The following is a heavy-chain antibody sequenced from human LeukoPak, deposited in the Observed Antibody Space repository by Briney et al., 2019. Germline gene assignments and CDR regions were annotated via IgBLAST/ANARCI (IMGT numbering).Heavy chain of an antibody. J-gene: IGHJ4*02. D-gene: IGHD3-22*01. V-gene: IGHV3-53*01. CDR2: IYSGGST. CDR3: ARDAPSTSYYYESSGYYDY. Sequence: GGSLTLSCAASGLTVSSKYMSWVRQAPEKGLEWVSVIYSGGSTYYADSVKGRFTISRDNSKNTLYLQMNSLRAEDTAVYYCARDAPSTSYYYESSGYYDYWGQGTLVTVSS. CDR1: GLTVSSKY.